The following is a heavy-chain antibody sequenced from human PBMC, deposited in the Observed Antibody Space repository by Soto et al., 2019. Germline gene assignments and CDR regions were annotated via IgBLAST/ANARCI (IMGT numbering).Heavy chain of an antibody. V-gene: IGHV1-18*01. CDR2: ISSYNGDT. CDR3: ARERSISNPLDY. J-gene: IGHJ4*02. D-gene: IGHD4-4*01. Sequence: QVQLVQSGAEVKKPGASVKVSCKASGYTFISSGISWVRQAPGQGLEWMAWISSYNGDTNYAQKFQGRVTLTTDTSTSTAYMELRTLRSDDTAVYYCARERSISNPLDYWGQGTLVTVSS. CDR1: GYTFISSG.